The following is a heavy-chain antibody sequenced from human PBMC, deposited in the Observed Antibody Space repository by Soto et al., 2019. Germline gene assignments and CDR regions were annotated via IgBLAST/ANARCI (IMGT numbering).Heavy chain of an antibody. CDR1: RFSFSSYE. CDR3: ARSGFSYGFNYYYYGMDI. Sequence: HPGGSLRLSCAASRFSFSSYEMNWVRQAPGKGLEWVSYISSGSTTISYADSVKGRFTVSRDNAKNSLYLHMDSLKAEDTAVYYCARSGFSYGFNYYYYGMDIWGQGTAVTVSS. J-gene: IGHJ6*02. D-gene: IGHD5-18*01. CDR2: ISSGSTTI. V-gene: IGHV3-48*03.